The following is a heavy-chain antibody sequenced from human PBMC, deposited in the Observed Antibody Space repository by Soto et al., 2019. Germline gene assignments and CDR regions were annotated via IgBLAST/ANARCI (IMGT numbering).Heavy chain of an antibody. V-gene: IGHV4-39*01. D-gene: IGHD6-19*01. CDR2: IFYSGNT. J-gene: IGHJ4*02. CDR1: DDSIGRSNYF. Sequence: QLQLQESGPGLVKPSETLSLTCTVSDDSIGRSNYFWGWIRQPPGKGLAWIGNIFYSGNTHYNPSLRSWVTIALDTSNHQFSLRASSVTAADTSVYYCARHLYSGDSSGSFGYWGPGALVFVSS. CDR3: ARHLYSGDSSGSFGY.